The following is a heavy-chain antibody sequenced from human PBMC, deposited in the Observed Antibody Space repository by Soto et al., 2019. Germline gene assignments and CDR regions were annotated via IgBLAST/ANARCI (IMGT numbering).Heavy chain of an antibody. CDR3: AKEYGRLDY. Sequence: GGSLRLSCAASGFTFSDYYMSWIRQAPGKGLEWVSYISSSSGYTNYADSVKGRFTISRDNAKNSLYLQMNTLRAEDTAVYYCAKEYGRLDYWGQGTLVTVSS. CDR2: ISSSSGYT. D-gene: IGHD4-17*01. J-gene: IGHJ4*02. V-gene: IGHV3-11*06. CDR1: GFTFSDYY.